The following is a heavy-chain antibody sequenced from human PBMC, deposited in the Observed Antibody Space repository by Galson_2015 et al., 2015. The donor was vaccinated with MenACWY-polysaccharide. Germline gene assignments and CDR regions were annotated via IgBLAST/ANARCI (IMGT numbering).Heavy chain of an antibody. J-gene: IGHJ6*02. V-gene: IGHV3-74*01. CDR2: ISGDGRST. CDR1: GFTFSSHW. CDR3: ARVGAYSHKCGGCNMDV. Sequence: SLRLSCAASGFTFSSHWMHWVRQAPGKGPVWLSRISGDGRSTDYAASVKGRFTISRDNARDTLYLQMNSLRADDMAVYYCARVGAYSHKCGGCNMDVWGQGTTVTVSS. D-gene: IGHD1-26*01.